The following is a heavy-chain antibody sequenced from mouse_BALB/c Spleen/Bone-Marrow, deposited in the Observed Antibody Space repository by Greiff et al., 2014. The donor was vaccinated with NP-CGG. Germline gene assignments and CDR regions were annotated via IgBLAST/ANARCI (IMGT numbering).Heavy chain of an antibody. CDR1: GYTFTSYW. CDR3: ASRDSSGYVPDY. D-gene: IGHD3-2*01. J-gene: IGHJ2*01. V-gene: IGHV1S132*01. CDR2: IFPGTGTT. Sequence: LEESGAELVKPGASVKLSCKTSGYTFTSYWIQWVKQRPGQGLGWIGGIFPGTGTTYYNEKFKGKATLTIDTSSSTAYMQLSSLTSEDSAVYFCASRDSSGYVPDYWGQGTTLTVSS.